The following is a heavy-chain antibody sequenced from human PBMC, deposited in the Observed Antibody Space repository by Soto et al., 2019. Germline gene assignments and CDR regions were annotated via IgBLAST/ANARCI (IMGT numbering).Heavy chain of an antibody. D-gene: IGHD3-22*01. Sequence: ASVKVSCKASGGTFSSYAISWVRQAPGQGLEWMGGIIPIFGTANYAQKFQGRVTITADESTSTAYMELSSLRSEDAAVYYCARSAYYYDSSGYRPGGCFDYWCQGTLVTVSS. CDR1: GGTFSSYA. CDR3: ARSAYYYDSSGYRPGGCFDY. CDR2: IIPIFGTA. V-gene: IGHV1-69*13. J-gene: IGHJ4*02.